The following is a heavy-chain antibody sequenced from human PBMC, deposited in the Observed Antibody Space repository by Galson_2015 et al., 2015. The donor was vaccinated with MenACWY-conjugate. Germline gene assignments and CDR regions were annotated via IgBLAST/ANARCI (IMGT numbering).Heavy chain of an antibody. CDR2: IDPTDSYT. CDR3: ARHKGTWYFDL. Sequence: QSGAEVKKPGESLRISCPGSGYSFTSYWISWVRQMPGKGLEWMGRIDPTDSYTNYSPSFQGHVTISIDKSISTAYLQWSSLKASATAMYNGARHKGTWYFDLGRRGTLVTVSS. J-gene: IGHJ2*01. CDR1: GYSFTSYW. V-gene: IGHV5-10-1*01.